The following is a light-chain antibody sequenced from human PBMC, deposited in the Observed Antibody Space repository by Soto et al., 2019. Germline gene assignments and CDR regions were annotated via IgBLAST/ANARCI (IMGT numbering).Light chain of an antibody. CDR3: QPYFGAPPYT. CDR1: QSLFHSSNNRNY. V-gene: IGKV4-1*01. Sequence: DIVMTQSPDSLAVSLGERATINCKSSQSLFHSSNNRNYLAWYQQKPGQPPKLLIYWSSTRESGVPDRFSGSGSGTDFTLNITSLQAEDVAVYFCQPYFGAPPYTFGQGTKLAIK. J-gene: IGKJ2*01. CDR2: WSS.